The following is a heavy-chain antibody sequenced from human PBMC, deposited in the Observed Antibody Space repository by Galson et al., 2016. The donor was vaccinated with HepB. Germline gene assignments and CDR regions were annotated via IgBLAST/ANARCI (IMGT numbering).Heavy chain of an antibody. J-gene: IGHJ3*02. D-gene: IGHD3-22*01. Sequence: SLRLSCAASGFTFNSYATIRVRQDPGKGLEWVSAVSGSGYNTYYTDSVKGRFTVSRDNSQNTLYLQMNSLRVEDTAVYYCAKSSDSSGLRVRRDAFDIWGQGTMVTVSS. CDR3: AKSSDSSGLRVRRDAFDI. CDR1: GFTFNSYA. CDR2: VSGSGYNT. V-gene: IGHV3-23*01.